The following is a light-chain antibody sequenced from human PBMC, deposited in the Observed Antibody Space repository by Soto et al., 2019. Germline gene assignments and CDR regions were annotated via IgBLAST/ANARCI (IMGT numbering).Light chain of an antibody. J-gene: IGLJ2*01. CDR2: EVT. CDR3: SSYTSSSSSPYVL. V-gene: IGLV2-14*01. Sequence: QSALTQPASVSGSPGQSITISCTGTSSDVGGYNYVSWYQQHPGKAPKLIIYEVTNRPSGVSNRFAGSKSGNTASLTISGLQAEDEADYYCSSYTSSSSSPYVLFGGGTQLTV. CDR1: SSDVGGYNY.